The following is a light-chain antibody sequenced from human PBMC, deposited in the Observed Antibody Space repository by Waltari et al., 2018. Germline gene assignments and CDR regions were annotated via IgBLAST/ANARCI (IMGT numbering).Light chain of an antibody. CDR1: EIVYHNY. J-gene: IGKJ2*01. CDR3: QQYGSSPLVYT. CDR2: GAC. Sequence: SEIVYHNYLVWYQQKTGQAPRLLIYGACSRATGSPDRFSGSGSGTDFTLTISRLEPEDVALYHCQQYGSSPLVYTFGQGTKLEIK. V-gene: IGKV3-20*01.